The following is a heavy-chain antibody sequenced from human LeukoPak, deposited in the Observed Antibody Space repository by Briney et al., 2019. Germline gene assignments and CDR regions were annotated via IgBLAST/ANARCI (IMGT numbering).Heavy chain of an antibody. D-gene: IGHD3-22*01. CDR3: ATKSFYDSSGYYLNS. CDR2: IYSGGST. J-gene: IGHJ4*02. V-gene: IGHV3-53*01. CDR1: GFRFNTYW. Sequence: HGGSLRLSCAASGFRFNTYWMSWVRQAPGKGLEWVSVIYSGGSTYYADSVKGRFTISRDNSKNTLYLQMNSLRAEDTAVYYCATKSFYDSSGYYLNSWGQGTLVTVSS.